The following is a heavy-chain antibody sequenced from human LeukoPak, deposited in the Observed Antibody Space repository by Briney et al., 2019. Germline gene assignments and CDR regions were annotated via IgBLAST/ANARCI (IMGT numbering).Heavy chain of an antibody. J-gene: IGHJ4*02. V-gene: IGHV4-59*01. D-gene: IGHD3-9*01. CDR2: IYYSGST. Sequence: SETLSLTCTVSSGSISFYYWSWIRQPPGQGLEWIGYIYYSGSTDYNPSLKSRVTISVDTSKNQFSLKLSSVTAADTAVYYCARSLTGNFDYWGQGTLVTASS. CDR3: ARSLTGNFDY. CDR1: SGSISFYY.